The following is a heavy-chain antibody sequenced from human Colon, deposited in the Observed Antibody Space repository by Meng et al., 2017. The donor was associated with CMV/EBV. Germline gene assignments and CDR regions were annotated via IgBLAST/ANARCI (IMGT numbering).Heavy chain of an antibody. V-gene: IGHV4-59*01. D-gene: IGHD6-13*01. CDR3: ARGSTGYSSSWYRY. J-gene: IGHJ4*02. CDR1: GGSITSSF. CDR2: IYHSGTT. Sequence: GSLRLSCTVSGGSITSSFWSWIRQPPGKGLEWIGYIYHSGTTNYNPSLKSRVTMSLDTSQNQFSLRLTSVTAADTAVYYCARGSTGYSSSWYRYWGQGTLVTVSS.